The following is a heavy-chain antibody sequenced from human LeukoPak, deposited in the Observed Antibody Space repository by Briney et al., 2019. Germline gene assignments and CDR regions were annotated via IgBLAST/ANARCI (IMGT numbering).Heavy chain of an antibody. J-gene: IGHJ4*02. V-gene: IGHV3-23*01. CDR1: GFTFSTYA. D-gene: IGHD3-10*01. CDR2: IGGSGDFT. Sequence: PGGSLRLSCAASGFTFSTYAMSWVRQAPGKGLEWVSAIGGSGDFTYYAEYVRGRFTISRDNSKKTLYLQMNSLRAEDTAVYYCGKGDPGWGVITKDWGQGTLVTVSS. CDR3: GKGDPGWGVITKD.